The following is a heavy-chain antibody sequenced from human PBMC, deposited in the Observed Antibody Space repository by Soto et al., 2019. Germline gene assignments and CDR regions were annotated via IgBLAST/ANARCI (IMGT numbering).Heavy chain of an antibody. D-gene: IGHD3-22*01. CDR2: ISSSDNII. CDR1: GFTFSDYY. J-gene: IGHJ4*02. CDR3: ARDRGYYDSSGYFDY. V-gene: IGHV3-11*01. Sequence: QVQLVESGGGLVKPGGSLRLSCAASGFTFSDYYMSWIRQAPGKGLEWVSYISSSDNIIYYADSVKGRFTISRDNAKKSLYLQMNSLRAEDTAVYYCARDRGYYDSSGYFDYWGQGTLVTVSS.